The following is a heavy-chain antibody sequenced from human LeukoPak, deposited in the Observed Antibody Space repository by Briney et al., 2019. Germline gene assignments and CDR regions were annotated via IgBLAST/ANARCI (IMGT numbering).Heavy chain of an antibody. Sequence: PGGSLRLSCAASGFTFSGYGMHWVRQAPGKGLEWVAFIRYDGSNKYYADSVKGRFTISRDNSKNTLYLQMNSLRAEDTAVYYCAQGASLLWFGELFMLDYWGEGTLVTVSS. D-gene: IGHD3-10*01. V-gene: IGHV3-30*02. CDR2: IRYDGSNK. J-gene: IGHJ4*02. CDR3: AQGASLLWFGELFMLDY. CDR1: GFTFSGYG.